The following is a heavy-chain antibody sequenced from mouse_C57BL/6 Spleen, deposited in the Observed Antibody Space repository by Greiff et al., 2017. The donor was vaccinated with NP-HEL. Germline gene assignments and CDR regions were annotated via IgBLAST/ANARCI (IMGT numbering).Heavy chain of an antibody. CDR2: ISGGGGNT. D-gene: IGHD2-9*01. CDR3: ARHNLLWFFDY. V-gene: IGHV5-9*01. CDR1: GFTFSSYT. J-gene: IGHJ2*01. Sequence: EVKVVESGGGLVKPGGSLKLSCAASGFTFSSYTMSWVRQTPEKRLEWVATISGGGGNTYYPDSVKGRFTISRDNAKNTLYLQMSSLRSEDTALYYCARHNLLWFFDYWGQGATLTVAS.